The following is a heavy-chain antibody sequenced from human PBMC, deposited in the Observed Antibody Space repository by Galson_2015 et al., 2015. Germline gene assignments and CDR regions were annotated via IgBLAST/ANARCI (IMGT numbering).Heavy chain of an antibody. CDR3: ARDVL. Sequence: SLRLSCAASGLILGNHWVNWVRQAPGKGPEWVANIRQDGREMYYGASVKGRFTITRDNAKNSLYLQMNSLRAEDTAVYYCARDVLWGQGTLVTVSS. V-gene: IGHV3-7*03. J-gene: IGHJ1*01. CDR1: GLILGNHW. CDR2: IRQDGREM. D-gene: IGHD2/OR15-2a*01.